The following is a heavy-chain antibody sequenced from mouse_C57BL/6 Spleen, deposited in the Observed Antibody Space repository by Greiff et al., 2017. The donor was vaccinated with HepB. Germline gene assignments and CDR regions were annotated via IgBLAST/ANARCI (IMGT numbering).Heavy chain of an antibody. CDR3: AREEITTVVAHFDY. Sequence: QVQLQQSGTELVKPGASVKLSCKASGYTFTSYWMHWVKQRPGQGLEWIGYINPSNGGTNYNEKFKSKATLTVDNSSSTAYMQLSSLTSEDSAVYYCAREEITTVVAHFDYWGQGTTLTVSS. J-gene: IGHJ2*01. D-gene: IGHD1-1*01. CDR1: GYTFTSYW. CDR2: INPSNGGT. V-gene: IGHV1-53*01.